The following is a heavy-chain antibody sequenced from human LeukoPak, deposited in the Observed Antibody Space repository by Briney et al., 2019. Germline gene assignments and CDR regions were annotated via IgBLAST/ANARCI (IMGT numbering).Heavy chain of an antibody. J-gene: IGHJ4*02. V-gene: IGHV4-4*02. CDR1: GDSISSDIW. CDR3: ARDGGALPFDY. CDR2: IHHSGGI. Sequence: PSETLSLTCAVSGDSISSDIWWNWVRQPPGKGLEWIGEIHHSGGINYNPSLKSRVTISVDTSKNQFSLKLSSVTAADTAVYYCARDGGALPFDYWGQGSLVTVSS. D-gene: IGHD1-26*01.